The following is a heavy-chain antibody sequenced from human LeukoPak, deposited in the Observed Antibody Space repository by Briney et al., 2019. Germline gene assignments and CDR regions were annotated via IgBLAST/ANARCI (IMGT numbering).Heavy chain of an antibody. CDR1: GGSLSSYY. CDR3: ARVREEYCSSTSCYTHYYYGMDV. Sequence: PSETLSLTCTVSGGSLSSYYWSWIRQPPGKGLEWIGYIYYSGSTNYNPSLKSRVTISVDTSKNQFSLKLSSVTAADTAVYYCARVREEYCSSTSCYTHYYYGMDVWGQGTTVTVSS. CDR2: IYYSGST. D-gene: IGHD2-2*02. V-gene: IGHV4-59*01. J-gene: IGHJ6*02.